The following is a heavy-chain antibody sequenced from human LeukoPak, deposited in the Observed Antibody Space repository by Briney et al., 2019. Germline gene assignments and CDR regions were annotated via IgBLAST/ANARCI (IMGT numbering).Heavy chain of an antibody. CDR2: IVPIYGPP. CDR1: GDTFSTYV. J-gene: IGHJ3*02. D-gene: IGHD3-3*01. V-gene: IGHV1-69*13. CDR3: ARTAQFGVVEDAFDI. Sequence: LGASVKVSCKASGDTFSTYVLNWMRQAPGQGLEWMGGIVPIYGPPSYAQKFQGRVTITADESTSTAYMELSSLRPEDTAVYYCARTAQFGVVEDAFDIWGQGTMVTVSS.